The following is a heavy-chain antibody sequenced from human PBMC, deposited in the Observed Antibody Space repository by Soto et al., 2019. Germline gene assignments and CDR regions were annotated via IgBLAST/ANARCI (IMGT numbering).Heavy chain of an antibody. D-gene: IGHD3-10*01. CDR1: GGSISSGDYY. CDR2: IYYSGST. V-gene: IGHV4-30-4*01. CDR3: AREWRGSGSRMVFGY. J-gene: IGHJ4*02. Sequence: QVQLQESGPGLVKPSQTLSLTCTVSGGSISSGDYYWSWFRQPPGKGLEWIGYIYYSGSTYYNPSLKSRVTISVDTSKNQFSLKLSSVTAADTAVYYCAREWRGSGSRMVFGYWGQGTLVTVSS.